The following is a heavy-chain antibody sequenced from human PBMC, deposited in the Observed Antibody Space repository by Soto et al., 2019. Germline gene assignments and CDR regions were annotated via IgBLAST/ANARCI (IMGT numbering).Heavy chain of an antibody. Sequence: GASVKVSCKASGYTFTSYYMNWVRQAPGQGLEWLGIINPSGGYTTYAQRFLGRVTMTSDTSTSTVHMELGSLTSEDTAVYYCARGGGIVVVTAPYDSRGQGTLVTVSS. CDR3: ARGGGIVVVTAPYDS. CDR1: GYTFTSYY. J-gene: IGHJ4*02. V-gene: IGHV1-46*03. D-gene: IGHD2-21*02. CDR2: INPSGGYT.